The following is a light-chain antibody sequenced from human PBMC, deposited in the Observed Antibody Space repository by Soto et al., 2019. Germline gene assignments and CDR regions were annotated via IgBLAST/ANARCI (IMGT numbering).Light chain of an antibody. V-gene: IGKV3-11*01. Sequence: EIVLTQSPATLSLSPGERATLSCRASQSVSTYLAWYQQKPGQAPRLLIYDASNRATGIPARFSGSGSGTDFTLTISSLEPDDFAVYYCQQRSKSPLTFGGGTKVEIK. CDR2: DAS. J-gene: IGKJ4*01. CDR1: QSVSTY. CDR3: QQRSKSPLT.